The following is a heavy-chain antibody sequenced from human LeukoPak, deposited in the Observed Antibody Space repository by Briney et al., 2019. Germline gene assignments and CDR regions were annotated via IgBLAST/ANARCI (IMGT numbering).Heavy chain of an antibody. J-gene: IGHJ4*02. CDR1: GFTFSSYA. Sequence: PGGSLRLSCAASGFTFSSYAMHWVRQAPGKGLEWVAVISYDGSNKYYADSVKGRFTISRDNSKNTLYLQMNSLRAEDTAVYYCARDGGGASFGFDYWAREPWSPSPQ. V-gene: IGHV3-30*04. D-gene: IGHD3-16*01. CDR2: ISYDGSNK. CDR3: ARDGGGASFGFDY.